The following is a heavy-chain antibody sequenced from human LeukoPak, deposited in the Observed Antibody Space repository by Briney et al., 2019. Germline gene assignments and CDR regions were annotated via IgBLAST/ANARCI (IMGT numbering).Heavy chain of an antibody. CDR1: GGTFISYA. CDR2: IIPIFGTA. D-gene: IGHD6-13*01. CDR3: ARDSRSTPPAIAAAGKRDYYYYMDV. V-gene: IGHV1-69*05. Sequence: ASVKVSCKASGGTFISYAISGVRQAPGQGLEWMGGIIPIFGTANYAQKFQGRVTITTDESTSPAYMELSSLRSEDTAVYYCARDSRSTPPAIAAAGKRDYYYYMDVWGKGTTVTVSS. J-gene: IGHJ6*03.